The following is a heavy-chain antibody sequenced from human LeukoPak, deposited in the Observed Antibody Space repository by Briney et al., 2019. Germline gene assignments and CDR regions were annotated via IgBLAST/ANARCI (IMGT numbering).Heavy chain of an antibody. CDR1: GGSISSSNW. CDR2: IYHSGST. Sequence: SSGTLSLTCAVSGGSISSSNWWSWVRQPPGKGLEWIGEIYHSGSTNYNPSLKSRVTISVDKSKNQFSLKLSSVTAADTAVYYCAREEAHNFWSGSYSQAYYFAYWGQGALVTVSS. J-gene: IGHJ4*02. V-gene: IGHV4-4*02. CDR3: AREEAHNFWSGSYSQAYYFAY. D-gene: IGHD3-3*01.